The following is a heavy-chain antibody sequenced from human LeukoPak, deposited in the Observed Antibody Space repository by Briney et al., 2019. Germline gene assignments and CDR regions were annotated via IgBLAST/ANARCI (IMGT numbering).Heavy chain of an antibody. CDR2: SYWDDDK. V-gene: IGHV2-5*02. D-gene: IGHD6-6*01. CDR1: GFSLRTGGGG. J-gene: IGHJ4*02. Sequence: VSGPTLVNPTQTLTLTCTFSGFSLRTGGGGVGWIRQPPGKALEWLSLSYWDDDKRYSPSRKSRRTITKDNSKNQVVLTVTNMDPVDTATYYCAHRREYSSSSGYYFDYWGQGTLVTVSS. CDR3: AHRREYSSSSGYYFDY.